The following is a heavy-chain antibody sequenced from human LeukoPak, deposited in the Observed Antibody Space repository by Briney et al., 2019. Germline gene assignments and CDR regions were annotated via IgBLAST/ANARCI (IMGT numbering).Heavy chain of an antibody. CDR1: GFTLISYW. Sequence: PGGSLRLSCAASGFTLISYWMTWVRQAPGKGLEWVANIKQEGSEKYYVDSVKGRFTISRDNAKNSLYLEMNSLRVEDTAVYYCVRGRGLDVWGQGTTVCVSS. CDR2: IKQEGSEK. CDR3: VRGRGLDV. V-gene: IGHV3-7*01. J-gene: IGHJ6*02.